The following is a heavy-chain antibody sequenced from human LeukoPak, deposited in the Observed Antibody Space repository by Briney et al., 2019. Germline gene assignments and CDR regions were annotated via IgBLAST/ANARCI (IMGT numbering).Heavy chain of an antibody. CDR1: GFTFSTYA. D-gene: IGHD1-26*01. V-gene: IGHV3-23*01. Sequence: PGWSLRLSCAASGFTFSTYAMTWVRQAAGKGVEWVSSVTANGGSTYYADSVKGRFTISRDNSKNTLYLQMNSLRADDTAVYHCARDSGSYLQPTDYWGQGTLVTVSS. CDR2: VTANGGST. CDR3: ARDSGSYLQPTDY. J-gene: IGHJ4*02.